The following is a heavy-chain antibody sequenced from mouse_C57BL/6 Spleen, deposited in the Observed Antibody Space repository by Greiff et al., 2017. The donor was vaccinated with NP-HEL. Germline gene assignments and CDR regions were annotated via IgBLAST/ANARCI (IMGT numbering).Heavy chain of an antibody. V-gene: IGHV1-54*01. Sequence: QVQLKQSGAELVRPGTSVKVSCKASGYAFTNYLIEWVKQRPGQGLEWIGVINPGSGGTNYNEKFKGKATLTADKSSSTAYMQLSSLTSEDSAVYFCARCSNHPDYWGQGTTLTVSS. CDR1: GYAFTNYL. CDR2: INPGSGGT. CDR3: ARCSNHPDY. J-gene: IGHJ2*01. D-gene: IGHD2-5*01.